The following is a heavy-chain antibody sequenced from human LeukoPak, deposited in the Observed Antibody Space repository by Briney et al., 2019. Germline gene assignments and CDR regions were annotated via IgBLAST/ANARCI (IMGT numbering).Heavy chain of an antibody. CDR1: GFTFSSYS. J-gene: IGHJ4*02. V-gene: IGHV3-21*01. D-gene: IGHD3-3*01. CDR2: ISSSSSYI. Sequence: PGGSLRLSCAASGFTFSSYSMNWVRQAPGKGLEWVSSISSSSSYIYYADSVKGRFTISRDNAKNSLYLQMNSLRAEDTAVYYCARDETIFGVVTQEYWGQGTLVTVSS. CDR3: ARDETIFGVVTQEY.